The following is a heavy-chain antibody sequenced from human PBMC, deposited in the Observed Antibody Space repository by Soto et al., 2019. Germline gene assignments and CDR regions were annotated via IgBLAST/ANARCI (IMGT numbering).Heavy chain of an antibody. V-gene: IGHV3-30*18. CDR1: GFTFSSYG. CDR3: AKVEGGYDLRHYYGMDV. D-gene: IGHD5-12*01. CDR2: ISYDGSNK. Sequence: QVQLVESGGGVVQPGRSLRLSCAASGFTFSSYGMHWVRQAPGKGLEWVAVISYDGSNKYYADSVKGRFTISRDNSKNTLYLQMNSLRAEDTAVYYCAKVEGGYDLRHYYGMDVWGQGTTVTVSS. J-gene: IGHJ6*02.